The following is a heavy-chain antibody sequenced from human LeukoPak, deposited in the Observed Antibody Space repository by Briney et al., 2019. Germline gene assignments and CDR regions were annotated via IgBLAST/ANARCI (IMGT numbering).Heavy chain of an antibody. CDR1: GDSISSSSYY. CDR2: IYYSGST. J-gene: IGHJ6*03. V-gene: IGHV4-39*01. CDR3: ARPPLRYDSSGYYYYMDV. D-gene: IGHD3-22*01. Sequence: SETLSLTCTVSGDSISSSSYYWGWIRQPPGKGLEWIGSIYYSGSTYYNPSLKSRVTISVDTSKNQFSLKLSSVTAADTAVYYCARPPLRYDSSGYYYYMDVWGKGTTVTVSS.